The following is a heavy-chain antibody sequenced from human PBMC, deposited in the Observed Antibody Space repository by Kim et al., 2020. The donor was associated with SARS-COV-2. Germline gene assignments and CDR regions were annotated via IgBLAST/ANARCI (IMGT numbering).Heavy chain of an antibody. CDR1: GFTFSSYG. CDR2: FCYVGSNK. D-gene: IGHD3-22*01. J-gene: IGHJ6*02. V-gene: IGHV3-33*08. Sequence: GGSLRLSCAASGFTFSSYGMHWVRQAPGKGLEWVAAFCYVGSNKYYAASVTGRFTISRDNSKNTLYLQRNSLRAEETEVYYCARDSYCYDSSGYNYTPWYYYGMDGWGQGTTVNVSS. CDR3: ARDSYCYDSSGYNYTPWYYYGMDG.